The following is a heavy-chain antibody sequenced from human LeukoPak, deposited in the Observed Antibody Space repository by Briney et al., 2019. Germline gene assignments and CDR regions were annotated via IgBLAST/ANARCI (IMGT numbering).Heavy chain of an antibody. J-gene: IGHJ4*02. CDR2: TSYDGSNK. D-gene: IGHD3-22*01. Sequence: GGSLRLSCVSSGFTFSNYWMKWVRQAPGKGLEWVAVTSYDGSNKYYADSVKGRFTISRDNSKNTLYLQMNSLRAEDTAVYYCARVPAVVVITAYYFDYWGQGTLVTVSS. V-gene: IGHV3-30*03. CDR3: ARVPAVVVITAYYFDY. CDR1: GFTFSNYW.